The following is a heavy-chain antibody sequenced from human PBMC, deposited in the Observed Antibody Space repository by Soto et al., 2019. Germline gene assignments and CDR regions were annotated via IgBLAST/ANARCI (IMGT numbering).Heavy chain of an antibody. CDR1: GGSIGSGDYY. CDR3: ARDSRRRVDSGTRPLYYFDY. CDR2: IYYTGNT. J-gene: IGHJ4*02. Sequence: QVQLKESGPGLVKPSQTLSLTCSVSGGSIGSGDYYWSWVRQSPGKGLEWIGYIYYTGNTYYNPSLGSRVTFSVNTSQNQLSLRLSDVTVADTAVYYCARDSRRRVDSGTRPLYYFDYWGQGTLVTVSS. V-gene: IGHV4-30-4*01. D-gene: IGHD1-26*01.